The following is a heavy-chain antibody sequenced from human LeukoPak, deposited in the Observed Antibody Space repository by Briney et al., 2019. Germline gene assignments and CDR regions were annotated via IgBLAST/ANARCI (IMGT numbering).Heavy chain of an antibody. CDR1: GFTFSSYS. CDR2: ISSSSSYI. Sequence: GGSLRLSCAASGFTFSSYSMNWVRQAPGKGLEWVSSISSSSSYIYYADSVKGRFTIPRDIPKNSLYLQMNSLRAEDTAVYYCARDRWFGESQTYYFDYWGQGTLVTVSS. J-gene: IGHJ4*02. V-gene: IGHV3-21*01. CDR3: ARDRWFGESQTYYFDY. D-gene: IGHD3-10*01.